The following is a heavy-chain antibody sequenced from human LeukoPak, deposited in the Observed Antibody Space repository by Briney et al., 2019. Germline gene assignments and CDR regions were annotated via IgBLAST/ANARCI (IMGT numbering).Heavy chain of an antibody. D-gene: IGHD3-10*01. Sequence: GGSLRLSCAASGFTFSSYWMSWVRQAPGKGLEWVANIKQDGSEKYYVDSVKGRFTISRDNAKNSLYLQMNSLRAGDTAVYYCARDKPVTMVRGVILTNYYMDVWRKGTTVTISS. CDR3: ARDKPVTMVRGVILTNYYMDV. J-gene: IGHJ6*03. CDR1: GFTFSSYW. CDR2: IKQDGSEK. V-gene: IGHV3-7*01.